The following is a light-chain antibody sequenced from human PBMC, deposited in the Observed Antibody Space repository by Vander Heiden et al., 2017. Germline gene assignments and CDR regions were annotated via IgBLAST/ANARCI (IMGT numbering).Light chain of an antibody. CDR3: QSYDSSLSGQGV. CDR1: STNNGAGYD. CDR2: GNS. J-gene: IGLJ2*01. Sequence: QPLLTHLPSVSGAPGHRVTISCTGSSTNNGAGYDVRRYQQHPGTAPKLPVYGNSNRPSGVPDRFSGSKSGTSASRASTGLQAEDEADYYGQSYDSSLSGQGVFGGGTKLTVL. V-gene: IGLV1-40*01.